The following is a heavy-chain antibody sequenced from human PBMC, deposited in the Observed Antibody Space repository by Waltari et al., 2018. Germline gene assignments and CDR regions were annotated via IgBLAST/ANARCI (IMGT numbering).Heavy chain of an antibody. CDR2: INPNSGGT. D-gene: IGHD2-21*01. V-gene: IGHV1-2*06. Sequence: QVQLVQSGAEVKKPGASVKVSCKASGYTFTGYYMHWVRQAPGQGLEWMGRINPNSGGTNYAQKFQGRVTMTRDTSISTAYMELSRLRSDDTAVYYCARNPRIEICGGDCSNFDYWGQGTLVTVSS. J-gene: IGHJ4*02. CDR1: GYTFTGYY. CDR3: ARNPRIEICGGDCSNFDY.